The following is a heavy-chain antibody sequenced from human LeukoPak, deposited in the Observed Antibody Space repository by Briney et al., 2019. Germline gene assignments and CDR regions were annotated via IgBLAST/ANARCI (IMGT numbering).Heavy chain of an antibody. Sequence: PSETLSLTCTVSGGSISSSSYYWGWIRQPPGKGLEWIGSIYYSGSTYYNPSLKSRVTISVDTSKNQFSLELSSVTAADTAVYYCARRLMVRGVISYWGQGTLVTVSS. CDR2: IYYSGST. D-gene: IGHD3-10*01. V-gene: IGHV4-39*01. J-gene: IGHJ4*02. CDR1: GGSISSSSYY. CDR3: ARRLMVRGVISY.